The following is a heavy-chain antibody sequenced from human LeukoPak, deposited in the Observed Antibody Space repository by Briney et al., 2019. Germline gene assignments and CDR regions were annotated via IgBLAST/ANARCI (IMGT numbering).Heavy chain of an antibody. J-gene: IGHJ3*01. CDR3: ARERHSSGYYDP. V-gene: IGHV4-30-4*01. CDR1: GGSISSGDYY. Sequence: PSETLSLTCTVSGGSISSGDYYWSWIRQPPGKGLEWIGYIYYSGSTYYNPSLKSRVTISVDTSKNQFSLKLSSVTAADTAVYYRARERHSSGYYDPWGQGTMVTVSS. CDR2: IYYSGST. D-gene: IGHD3-22*01.